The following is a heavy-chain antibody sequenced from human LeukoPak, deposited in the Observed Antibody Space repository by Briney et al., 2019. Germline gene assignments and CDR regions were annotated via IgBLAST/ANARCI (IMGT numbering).Heavy chain of an antibody. J-gene: IGHJ6*03. Sequence: GASVKVSCKASGYTFSGYYIHWVRQAPGQGLEWMGWINPNSGGTNYAQKFQGRVTVTRDTSISTAYMDLTNLTSDDTAVYYCARVRGNYGGNSYYYYMDVWGKGTTVTVSS. D-gene: IGHD4-23*01. V-gene: IGHV1-2*02. CDR2: INPNSGGT. CDR1: GYTFSGYY. CDR3: ARVRGNYGGNSYYYYMDV.